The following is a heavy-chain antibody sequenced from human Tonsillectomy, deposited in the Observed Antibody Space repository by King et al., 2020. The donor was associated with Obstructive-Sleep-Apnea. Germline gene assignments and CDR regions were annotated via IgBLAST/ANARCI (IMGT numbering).Heavy chain of an antibody. CDR1: GGSISSHY. J-gene: IGHJ3*01. CDR3: ARLRSVAGTRTPSFDV. D-gene: IGHD6-19*01. Sequence: QLQESGPGLVKPSETLSLTCAVSGGSISSHYWSWIRQPPGKGLEWIGYINYSGSTNYNPSLKSLVTISLDKSKNQFSLRLRSVTAADTAVYYCARLRSVAGTRTPSFDVWGQGPLVTVSS. V-gene: IGHV4-59*08. CDR2: INYSGST.